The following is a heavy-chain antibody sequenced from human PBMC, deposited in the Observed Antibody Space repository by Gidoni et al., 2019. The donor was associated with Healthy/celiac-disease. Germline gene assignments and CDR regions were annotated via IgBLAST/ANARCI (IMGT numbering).Heavy chain of an antibody. J-gene: IGHJ5*02. D-gene: IGHD6-6*01. Sequence: EVQLLESGGGLVQPGGSMRLSFAAPGFTFSSSAISWVRQAPGKGLEWVSAIRGSGGSTYYADSVKGRFTISRDNSKNTLYLQMNSLRAEDTAVYYCAKDLRQLGASSHNWFDPWGQGTLVTVSS. V-gene: IGHV3-23*01. CDR3: AKDLRQLGASSHNWFDP. CDR1: GFTFSSSA. CDR2: IRGSGGST.